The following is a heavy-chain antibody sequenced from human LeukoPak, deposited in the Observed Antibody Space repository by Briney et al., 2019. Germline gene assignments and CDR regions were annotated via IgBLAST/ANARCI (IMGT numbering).Heavy chain of an antibody. CDR2: NNHSGST. D-gene: IGHD3-10*01. V-gene: IGHV4-34*01. J-gene: IGHJ4*02. CDR1: GGSFSGYY. CDR3: ARAGDLDPIDY. Sequence: SETLSLTCAVYGGSFSGYYWSWIRQPPGKGLEWIGENNHSGSTNYNPSLKSRVTISVDTSKNQFSLKLSSVTAADTAVYYCARAGDLDPIDYWGQGTLVTVSS.